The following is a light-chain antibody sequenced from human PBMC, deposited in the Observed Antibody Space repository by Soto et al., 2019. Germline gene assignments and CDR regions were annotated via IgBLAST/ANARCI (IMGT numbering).Light chain of an antibody. Sequence: SYELTQPPSVSVAPGQTARITCGGGTIGGKSVHWYQQKPGQAPVLVIYVDSDRPSGIPERLSGSNSGNTATLTISRVEAGDEADYYCQVWDSSSDHVIFGGGTKLTVL. V-gene: IGLV3-21*02. CDR3: QVWDSSSDHVI. CDR2: VDS. J-gene: IGLJ2*01. CDR1: TIGGKS.